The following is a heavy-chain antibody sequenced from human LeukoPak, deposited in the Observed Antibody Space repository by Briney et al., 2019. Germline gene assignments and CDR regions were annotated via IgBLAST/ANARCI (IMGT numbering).Heavy chain of an antibody. CDR3: ARDAMYSSSGGDYYYYGMDV. V-gene: IGHV3-74*01. CDR2: INSDGSST. D-gene: IGHD6-13*01. J-gene: IGHJ6*04. Sequence: GGSLRLSCAASGFAFSSYWMHWVRQAPGKGLVWVSRINSDGSSTSYADSVKGRFTISRDNAKNTLYLQINSLRAEDTAVYYCARDAMYSSSGGDYYYYGMDVWGKGTTVTVSS. CDR1: GFAFSSYW.